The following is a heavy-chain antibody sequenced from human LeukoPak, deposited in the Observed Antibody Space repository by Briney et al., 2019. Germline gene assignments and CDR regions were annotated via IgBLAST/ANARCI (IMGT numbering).Heavy chain of an antibody. J-gene: IGHJ4*02. CDR3: ARAPGYSNYVDY. CDR1: GGSISSYY. CDR2: IYYSGST. D-gene: IGHD4-11*01. Sequence: PSETLSLTCTVSGGSISSYYWSWLRQPPGKGLEWIGYIYYSGSTNYNPSLKSRVTISVDTSKNQFSLKLSSVTAADTAVYYCARAPGYSNYVDYWGQGTLVTVSS. V-gene: IGHV4-59*01.